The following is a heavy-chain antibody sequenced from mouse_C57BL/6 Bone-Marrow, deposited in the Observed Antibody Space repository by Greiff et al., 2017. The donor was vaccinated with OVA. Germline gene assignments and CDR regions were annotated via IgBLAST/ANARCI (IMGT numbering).Heavy chain of an antibody. CDR3: ARRRITTVSYWYFDV. V-gene: IGHV14-2*01. Sequence: EVQLVESGAELVKPGASVKLSCTASGFNIKDYYMHWVKQRTEQGLEWIGRIDPEDGETKYAPKFQGKATITADTSSNTAYLQLSSLTSEDTAVYYCARRRITTVSYWYFDVWGTGTTVTVSS. CDR1: GFNIKDYY. D-gene: IGHD1-1*01. CDR2: IDPEDGET. J-gene: IGHJ1*03.